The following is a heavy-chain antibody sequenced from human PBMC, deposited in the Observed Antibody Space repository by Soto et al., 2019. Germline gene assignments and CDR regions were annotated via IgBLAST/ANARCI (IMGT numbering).Heavy chain of an antibody. CDR1: GFTFSSYA. CDR3: AKDGWLQFGGFDY. J-gene: IGHJ4*02. Sequence: PGGSLRLSCAASGFTFSSYAMSWVRQAPGKGLEWVSAISGSGGSTYYADSVRGRFTISRDNSKNTLYLQMNSLRAEDTAVYYCAKDGWLQFGGFDYWGQGTLVTVSS. D-gene: IGHD5-12*01. CDR2: ISGSGGST. V-gene: IGHV3-23*01.